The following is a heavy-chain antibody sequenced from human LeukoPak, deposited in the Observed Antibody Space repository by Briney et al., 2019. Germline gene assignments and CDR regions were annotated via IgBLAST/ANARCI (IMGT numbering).Heavy chain of an antibody. V-gene: IGHV3-48*04. J-gene: IGHJ4*02. CDR3: ARDGDGYNFYDY. CDR2: ISSSGSTI. Sequence: PGGCLRLSWAASGCTFSSYAMHWVRQAPGKGLEWVSYISSSGSTIYYADSVKGRFTISRDNAKNSLYLQMNSLGAEDTAVYYCARDGDGYNFYDYWGQGTLVTVSS. D-gene: IGHD5-24*01. CDR1: GCTFSSYA.